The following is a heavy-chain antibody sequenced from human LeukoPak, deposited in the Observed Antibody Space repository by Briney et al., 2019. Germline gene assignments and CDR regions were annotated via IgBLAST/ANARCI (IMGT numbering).Heavy chain of an antibody. CDR3: ARGAAAANRGNWFDP. CDR2: IWYDGSNK. Sequence: GGSLRLSCAASGFTFSSYGMHWVRQAPGKGLEWVAVIWYDGSNKYYADSVKGRFTISRDNFKNTLYLQMNSLRAEDTAVYYCARGAAAANRGNWFDPWGQGTLVTVSS. CDR1: GFTFSSYG. V-gene: IGHV3-33*01. J-gene: IGHJ5*02. D-gene: IGHD6-13*01.